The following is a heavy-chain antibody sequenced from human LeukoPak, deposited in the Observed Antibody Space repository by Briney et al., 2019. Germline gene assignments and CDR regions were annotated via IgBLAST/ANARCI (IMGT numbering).Heavy chain of an antibody. CDR1: GFTFSSYA. Sequence: GGSLRLSCAAAGFTFSSYAMHWVRQAPGKGLVWVSRIKSDGITITYADSVKGRFTISRDNAKNTLYLQMNSLRAEDTAVYYCLRDLNWSLDQWGQGTLVTVSS. CDR2: IKSDGITI. D-gene: IGHD1-20*01. CDR3: LRDLNWSLDQ. V-gene: IGHV3-74*01. J-gene: IGHJ4*02.